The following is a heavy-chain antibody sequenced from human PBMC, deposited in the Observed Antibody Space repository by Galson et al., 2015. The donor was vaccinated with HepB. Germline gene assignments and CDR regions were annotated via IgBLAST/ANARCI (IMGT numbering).Heavy chain of an antibody. V-gene: IGHV5-51*01. Sequence: QSGAEVKKPGESLKISCKGSGYSFTTYWIGWVRQMPGKGLEWMGIIYPDDYNIRYNPSFQAKVTISADKSINTAYLQWSSLKASDTAMYYCARHYYVSGSYPDYYFGMDVWGQGTAVTVSS. J-gene: IGHJ6*02. D-gene: IGHD3-10*01. CDR1: GYSFTTYW. CDR3: ARHYYVSGSYPDYYFGMDV. CDR2: IYPDDYNI.